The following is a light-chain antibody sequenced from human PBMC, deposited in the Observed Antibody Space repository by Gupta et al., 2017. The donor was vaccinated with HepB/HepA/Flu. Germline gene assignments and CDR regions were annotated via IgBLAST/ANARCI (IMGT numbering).Light chain of an antibody. V-gene: IGKV1-9*01. J-gene: IGKJ4*01. CDR2: AAS. Sequence: DIHLTQSPSFLSASVGDRVTISCRASQGIYSDLAWYQQKPGKAPKLLIYAASTLQSGVPSRFSGSGSGTEFTLTINSLQPEDFATYYCQQLNSYPLFGGGTKVEIK. CDR3: QQLNSYPL. CDR1: QGIYSD.